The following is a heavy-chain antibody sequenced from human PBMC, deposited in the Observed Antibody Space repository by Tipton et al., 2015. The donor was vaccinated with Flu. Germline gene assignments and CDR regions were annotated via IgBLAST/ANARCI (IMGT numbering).Heavy chain of an antibody. Sequence: CAASGFTFSSYAMSWVRQAPGKGLEWVSAISGSGGSTYYADSVKGRFAISRDNSKNTLYLQMNSLRAEDTAVYYCARRTTTYYYDSSGYYPHDYWGQGTLVTVSS. V-gene: IGHV3-23*01. J-gene: IGHJ4*02. CDR3: ARRTTTYYYDSSGYYPHDY. CDR2: ISGSGGST. CDR1: GFTFSSYA. D-gene: IGHD3-22*01.